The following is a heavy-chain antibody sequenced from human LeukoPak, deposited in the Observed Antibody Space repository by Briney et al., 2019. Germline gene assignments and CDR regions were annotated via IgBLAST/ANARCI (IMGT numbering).Heavy chain of an antibody. Sequence: SETLSLTCTVSGGSISSGGYYWSWIRQHPGKGLEWIGYIYYSGSTYYNPSLKSRVTISVDTSKNQFSLKLSSVTAADTAVYYCARSRSIAAAGGGDWFDPWGQGTLVTVSS. V-gene: IGHV4-31*03. D-gene: IGHD6-13*01. CDR1: GGSISSGGYY. CDR3: ARSRSIAAAGGGDWFDP. J-gene: IGHJ5*02. CDR2: IYYSGST.